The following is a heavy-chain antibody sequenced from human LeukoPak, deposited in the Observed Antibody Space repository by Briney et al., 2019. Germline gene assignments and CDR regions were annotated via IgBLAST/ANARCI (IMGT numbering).Heavy chain of an antibody. CDR3: AREGYCSGGSCYGGFDY. V-gene: IGHV1-8*01. J-gene: IGHJ4*02. Sequence: ASVKVSCKASGYTFTSYDINWVRQATGQGLEWMGWMNPNSGNTGYAQKFQGRVTMTRNTSISTAYMELSSLRSEDTAVYYCAREGYCSGGSCYGGFDYWGQETLVTVSS. D-gene: IGHD2-15*01. CDR2: MNPNSGNT. CDR1: GYTFTSYD.